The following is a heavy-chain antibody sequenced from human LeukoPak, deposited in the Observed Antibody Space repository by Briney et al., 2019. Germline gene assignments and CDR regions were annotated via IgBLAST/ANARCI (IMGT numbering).Heavy chain of an antibody. Sequence: ASVKVSCKASGYTFTSYGISWVRQAPGQGLEWMGWISAYNGNTNYAQKLQGRVTMTTDTSTSTAYMELRSLRSDDTAVYYCARDRATTVTKSFAFDIWGQGTMVTVSS. V-gene: IGHV1-18*01. CDR2: ISAYNGNT. CDR3: ARDRATTVTKSFAFDI. D-gene: IGHD4-17*01. CDR1: GYTFTSYG. J-gene: IGHJ3*02.